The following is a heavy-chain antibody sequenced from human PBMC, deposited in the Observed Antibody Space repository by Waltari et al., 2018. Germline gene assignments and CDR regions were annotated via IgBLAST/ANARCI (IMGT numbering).Heavy chain of an antibody. J-gene: IGHJ4*02. CDR1: GGSISSGGYY. CDR2: IYYSGGT. D-gene: IGHD3-10*01. CDR3: ARSPTYYGSGTYYLRPQYYFDY. Sequence: QVQLQESGPGLVKPSQTLSLTCTVSGGSISSGGYYWSWIRQHPGKGLEWIGYIYYSGGTPFNPSLKSRLTISLDTSNTQFSLGLTSVTAADTAVYYCARSPTYYGSGTYYLRPQYYFDYWGQGTLVTVSS. V-gene: IGHV4-31*03.